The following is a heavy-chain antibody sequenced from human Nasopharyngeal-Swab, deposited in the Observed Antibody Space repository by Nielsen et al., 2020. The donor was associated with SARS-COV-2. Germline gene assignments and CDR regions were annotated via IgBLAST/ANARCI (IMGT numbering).Heavy chain of an antibody. V-gene: IGHV5-10-1*01. CDR3: ARLALGSGWSNDALDF. Sequence: GESLKISCKGSGYSFTTYWINWVRQMPGKGLEWMARIDPTDSYTNYSPSFEDHVTISVDKSISTAYLQWSSLKASDTAMYYRARLALGSGWSNDALDFWGQGTMVTVSS. CDR2: IDPTDSYT. CDR1: GYSFTTYW. J-gene: IGHJ3*01. D-gene: IGHD6-19*01.